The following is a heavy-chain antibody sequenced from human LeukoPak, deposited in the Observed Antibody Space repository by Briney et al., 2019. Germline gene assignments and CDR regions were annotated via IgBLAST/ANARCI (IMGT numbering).Heavy chain of an antibody. Sequence: ASVKVSCKTSGYTFTGYFMYWVRKAPGQGLEWMGGIIPIFGTANYAQKFQGRVTMTRDTSTSTVYMELSSLRSEDTAVYYCARGPRITLIRGGQWYYYMDVWGKGTTVTISS. CDR1: GYTFTGYF. J-gene: IGHJ6*03. CDR2: IIPIFGTA. V-gene: IGHV1-46*01. CDR3: ARGPRITLIRGGQWYYYMDV. D-gene: IGHD3-10*01.